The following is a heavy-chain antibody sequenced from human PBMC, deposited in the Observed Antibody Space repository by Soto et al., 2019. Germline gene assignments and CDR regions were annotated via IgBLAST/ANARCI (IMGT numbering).Heavy chain of an antibody. D-gene: IGHD6-6*01. CDR1: GDSVSANRGA. CDR3: ARQDSDSSRYWGLDV. CDR2: TYYRPKWYN. J-gene: IGHJ6*02. V-gene: IGHV6-1*01. Sequence: SQTLSLTCAISGDSVSANRGAWNWIRQSPSRGLEWLGRTYYRPKWYNDYAVSVKSRITINPDTSKNQFSLQLNSVIPEDTAVYYCARQDSDSSRYWGLDVWGQGTTVTVSS.